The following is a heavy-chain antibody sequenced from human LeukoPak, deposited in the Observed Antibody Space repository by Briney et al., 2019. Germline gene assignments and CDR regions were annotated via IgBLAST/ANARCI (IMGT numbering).Heavy chain of an antibody. V-gene: IGHV4-30-2*01. Sequence: TSETLSLTCAVSGGSISSGGYCWSWIRQPPGKGLEWIVYIYDSGSNYDNPSLKRRVTISENRSKNQFSLKLSSVTAADTAVYYCARGKHSSSWSYYFDYWGQGTLVTVSS. D-gene: IGHD6-13*01. J-gene: IGHJ4*02. CDR2: IYDSGSN. CDR3: ARGKHSSSWSYYFDY. CDR1: GGSISSGGYC.